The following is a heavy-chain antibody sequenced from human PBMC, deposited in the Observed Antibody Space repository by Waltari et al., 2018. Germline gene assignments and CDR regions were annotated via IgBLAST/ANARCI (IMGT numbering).Heavy chain of an antibody. Sequence: QVQLVQSGAEVKKPGSSVKVSCKASGGTFSSYTISWVRQAPGQGLEWMGRIIPILGIANYAQKFQGRVTITADKSTSTAYMELSSLRSEDTALYYCASHIAVAGPYYFDYWGQGTLVTVSS. D-gene: IGHD6-19*01. V-gene: IGHV1-69*02. CDR3: ASHIAVAGPYYFDY. J-gene: IGHJ4*02. CDR2: IIPILGIA. CDR1: GGTFSSYT.